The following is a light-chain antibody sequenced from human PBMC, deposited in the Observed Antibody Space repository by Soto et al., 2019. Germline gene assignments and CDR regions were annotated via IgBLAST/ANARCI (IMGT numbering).Light chain of an antibody. Sequence: IQLTQSPSTLSGSVGDRVTITCGASQGVSTWLAWYQQRPSQAPKLLIYAASSLQSGVPSRFSGSGSETDFTLTISSLQPEDFATYSCQQSYSTTWTFGQGTKVDI. CDR2: AAS. V-gene: IGKV1-39*01. CDR1: QGVSTW. CDR3: QQSYSTTWT. J-gene: IGKJ1*01.